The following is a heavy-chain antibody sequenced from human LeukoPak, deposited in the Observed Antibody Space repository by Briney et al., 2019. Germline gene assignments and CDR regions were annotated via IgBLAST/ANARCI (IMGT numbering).Heavy chain of an antibody. V-gene: IGHV3-23*01. CDR3: AKSGRQWLASFDY. CDR1: GLAFSNYA. J-gene: IGHJ4*02. D-gene: IGHD6-19*01. CDR2: ISGSDGNT. Sequence: GGSLRLSCAATGLAFSNYAMSWVRQAPGKGLEWVSAISGSDGNTYYADSVKGRFTISRDNSRDTLYLQMNSLRAEDTAVYYCAKSGRQWLASFDYWGQGTLVTVSS.